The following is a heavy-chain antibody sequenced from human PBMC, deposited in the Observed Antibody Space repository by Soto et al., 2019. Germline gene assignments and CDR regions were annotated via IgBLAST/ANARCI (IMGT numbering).Heavy chain of an antibody. CDR2: INHSGST. CDR1: GGSFSGYY. D-gene: IGHD3-3*01. J-gene: IGHJ6*02. CDR3: ARVRYYDFWSGHGYYYGMDV. V-gene: IGHV4-34*01. Sequence: SETLSLTCAVYGGSFSGYYWSWIRQPPGKGLEWIGEINHSGSTNYNPSLKSRVTISVDTSKNQFSLKLSSVTAADTAVYYCARVRYYDFWSGHGYYYGMDVWGQGTTVT.